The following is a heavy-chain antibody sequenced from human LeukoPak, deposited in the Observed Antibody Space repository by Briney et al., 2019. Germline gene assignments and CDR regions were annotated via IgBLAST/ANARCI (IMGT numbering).Heavy chain of an antibody. CDR2: IHYRGNT. CDR3: ARLGRYDGYTHDC. V-gene: IGHV4-59*08. D-gene: IGHD3-16*01. J-gene: IGHJ4*02. Sequence: SETLSLTCTVSGGSVSGFYWSWIRQSPGKGLEWIGYIHYRGNTSYNPSLKSRHTVSVDTSRNQFSLKLSSLTAADTAVYYCARLGRYDGYTHDCWGQGTLVTVSS. CDR1: GGSVSGFY.